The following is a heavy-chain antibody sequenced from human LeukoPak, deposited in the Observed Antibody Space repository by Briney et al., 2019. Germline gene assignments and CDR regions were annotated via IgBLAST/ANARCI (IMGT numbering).Heavy chain of an antibody. J-gene: IGHJ3*02. CDR2: ISWNSGSI. Sequence: PGRSLRLSCAASGFTFDDYAMHWVRQAPGKGLEWVSGISWNSGSIGYADSVKGRFTISRDNAKNSLYLQMNSLRAEDTAVYYCARASSGYSSGWPFDAFDIWGQGTMVTVSS. V-gene: IGHV3-9*01. D-gene: IGHD6-19*01. CDR3: ARASSGYSSGWPFDAFDI. CDR1: GFTFDDYA.